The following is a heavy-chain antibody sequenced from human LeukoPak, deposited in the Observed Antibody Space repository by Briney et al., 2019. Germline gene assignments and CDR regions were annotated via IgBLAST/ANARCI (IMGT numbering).Heavy chain of an antibody. CDR1: GFTFSNFD. CDR2: IGTAGDT. CDR3: SRGGAPAGYAYDI. Sequence: GGSLRLSCATFGFTFSNFDLHWVRQATGEGLEWVSAIGTAGDTYYPDSVKGRFTISRDNAKNSFYLQMNNLRAGDTAVYYCSRGGAPAGYAYDIWGHGTVVTVSS. D-gene: IGHD6-13*01. J-gene: IGHJ3*02. V-gene: IGHV3-13*01.